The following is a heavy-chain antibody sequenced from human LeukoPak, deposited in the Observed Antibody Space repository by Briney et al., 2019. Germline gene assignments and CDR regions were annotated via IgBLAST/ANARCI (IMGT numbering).Heavy chain of an antibody. D-gene: IGHD4-23*01. CDR3: AREGYGGPRWFDP. CDR2: IKQDGSEK. V-gene: IGHV3-7*01. Sequence: GGSLRLSCAASGFTFSSYWMSWVRQAPGKGLEWVANIKQDGSEKYYVDSVKGRFTISRDNAKNSLYLQMNSLRAEDTAVYYCAREGYGGPRWFDPWGQGTLVTVSS. CDR1: GFTFSSYW. J-gene: IGHJ5*02.